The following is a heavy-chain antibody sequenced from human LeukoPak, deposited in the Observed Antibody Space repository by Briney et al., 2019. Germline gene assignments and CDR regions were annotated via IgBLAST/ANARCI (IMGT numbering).Heavy chain of an antibody. CDR1: GFPFSIHG. V-gene: IGHV3-23*01. Sequence: GGSLRLSCAGSGFPFSIHGMNWVRQAPGKGLEWVSGISPGGGPTYYADSVKGRFTISRDDSKNTLYLQMNSLRAEDTAVYYCARDRPDPLRTMIVVVPKHDAFDIWGQATMVTVSS. CDR2: ISPGGGPT. CDR3: ARDRPDPLRTMIVVVPKHDAFDI. J-gene: IGHJ3*02. D-gene: IGHD3-22*01.